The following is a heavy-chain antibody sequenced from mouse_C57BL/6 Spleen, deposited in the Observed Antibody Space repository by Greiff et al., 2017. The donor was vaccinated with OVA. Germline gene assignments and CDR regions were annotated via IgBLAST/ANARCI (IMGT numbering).Heavy chain of an antibody. V-gene: IGHV5-17*01. D-gene: IGHD1-1*01. CDR1: GFTFSDYG. CDR3: ARPYYYGSSPYAMDY. Sequence: DVQLVESGGGLVKPGGSLKLSCAASGFTFSDYGMHWVRQAPEKGLEWVAYISSGSSTIYYADTVKGRFTISRDNAKNTLFLQMTSLRSEDTAMYYCARPYYYGSSPYAMDYWGQGTSVTVSS. CDR2: ISSGSSTI. J-gene: IGHJ4*01.